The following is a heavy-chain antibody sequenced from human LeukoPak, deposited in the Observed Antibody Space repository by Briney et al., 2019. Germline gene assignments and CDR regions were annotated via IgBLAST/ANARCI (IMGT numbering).Heavy chain of an antibody. CDR1: GGTFSSYA. Sequence: SVKVSCKASGGTFSSYAFSWVRQAPGQGLEWMGGIIPIFGTSNYAQNFQGRVTITADESTSTAYMELSSLRSEDTAVYYCARDDGRYFDRLGHDAFDIWGQGTLVTVSS. CDR3: ARDDGRYFDRLGHDAFDI. CDR2: IIPIFGTS. J-gene: IGHJ3*02. V-gene: IGHV1-69*13. D-gene: IGHD3-9*01.